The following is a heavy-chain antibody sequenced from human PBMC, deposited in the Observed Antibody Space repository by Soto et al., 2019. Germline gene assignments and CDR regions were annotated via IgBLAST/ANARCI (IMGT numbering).Heavy chain of an antibody. CDR2: LTDNGGGT. J-gene: IGHJ4*02. CDR1: GFTFSAYA. Sequence: EVQLLESGGGLVQPGGSLRLSCEASGFTFSAYAMSWVRQAPGKGLEWVSALTDNGGGTYYADSVKGRFTVARDNFKNTLYLQMNSLRAEDTAIYYCAKVVVPPSSGYYFDYWGQGALVTVS. D-gene: IGHD3-22*01. CDR3: AKVVVPPSSGYYFDY. V-gene: IGHV3-23*01.